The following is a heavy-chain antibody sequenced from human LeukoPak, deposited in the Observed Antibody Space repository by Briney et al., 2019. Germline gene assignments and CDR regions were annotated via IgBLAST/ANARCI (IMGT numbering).Heavy chain of an antibody. CDR3: TRDLMDYDVSTGLHHYYMDV. J-gene: IGHJ6*02. D-gene: IGHD3-9*01. CDR1: GFTFSSYW. Sequence: PGGSLRLSCVASGFTFSSYWMHWVRQDSRKGLVWVSRISGAGRNINYADSVRGRFTISRDNAKNTLYLQMNTLRVEDTAVYYCTRDLMDYDVSTGLHHYYMDVWGQGTTVTVSS. V-gene: IGHV3-74*01. CDR2: ISGAGRNI.